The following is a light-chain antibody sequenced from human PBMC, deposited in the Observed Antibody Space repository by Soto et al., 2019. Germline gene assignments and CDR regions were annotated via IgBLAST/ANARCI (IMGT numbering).Light chain of an antibody. J-gene: IGKJ1*01. CDR1: QSINTY. CDR3: QQSYNTPWT. V-gene: IGKV1-39*01. CDR2: GTS. Sequence: DLLMTQSPSSLSASVGDRVSISCRASQSINTYLNWYQQKPGKAPKLLIYGTSTLQSGVPSRFSGSGSGTVFTLTISSLQPEDFATYYCQQSYNTPWTFGQGTKVEIK.